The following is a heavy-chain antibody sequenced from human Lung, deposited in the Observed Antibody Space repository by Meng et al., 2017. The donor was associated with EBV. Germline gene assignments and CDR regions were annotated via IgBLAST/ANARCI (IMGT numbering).Heavy chain of an antibody. CDR2: IYDSGST. V-gene: IGHV4-59*08. CDR1: GGSIRSYY. J-gene: IGHJ4*02. CDR3: ARQSGYFDY. D-gene: IGHD3-10*01. Sequence: PGLVKPPYTLSLTRTVSGGSIRSYYGSWIRQPPGKGLEWIGHIYDSGSTNYNPSLKSRVTISVDTSKNQFSLKLSSVTATDTAVYYCARQSGYFDYWGQGTLVTVSS.